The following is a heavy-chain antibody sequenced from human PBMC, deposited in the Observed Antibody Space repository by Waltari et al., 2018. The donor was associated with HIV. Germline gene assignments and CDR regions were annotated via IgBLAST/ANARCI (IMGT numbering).Heavy chain of an antibody. J-gene: IGHJ6*02. CDR1: GYSISSGYY. V-gene: IGHV4-38-2*02. D-gene: IGHD6-6*01. Sequence: QVQLQESGPGLVKPSETLSLTCTVSGYSISSGYYWGWIRQPPGKGLEWIGSIYHSGSTYYNPSLKSRVTISVDTSKNQFSLKLSSVTAADTAVYYCARDRPVDVWGQGTTVTVSS. CDR2: IYHSGST. CDR3: ARDRPVDV.